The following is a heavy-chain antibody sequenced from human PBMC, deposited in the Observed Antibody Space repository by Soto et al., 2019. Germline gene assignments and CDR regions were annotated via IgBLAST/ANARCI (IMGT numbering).Heavy chain of an antibody. CDR1: GFTFSDYA. V-gene: IGHV3-48*02. CDR2: ISSSSSTI. J-gene: IGHJ4*02. Sequence: EVQLVESGGGLVQPGGSLRLSCAASGFTFSDYALNWVRQAPGEGLEWISYISSSSSTIYFADSLKGRFTISRDNAKNSLYLQMNSLRDEDTAVYYCASTLQYCTSTSCYPGGRFDYWGQGTLVTVSS. D-gene: IGHD2-2*01. CDR3: ASTLQYCTSTSCYPGGRFDY.